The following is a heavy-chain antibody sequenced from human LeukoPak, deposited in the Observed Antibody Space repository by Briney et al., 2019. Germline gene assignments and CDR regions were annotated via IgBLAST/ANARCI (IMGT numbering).Heavy chain of an antibody. CDR2: INHSGST. Sequence: SETLSLTCAVYGGSFSGYYWSWIRQPPGKGLEWIGEINHSGSTNYNPSLKSRVTISVDTSKNQFSLKLSSVTAADTAVYYCARIAYHDILTGYSIDAFNIWGQGTMVTVSS. V-gene: IGHV4-34*01. CDR1: GGSFSGYY. CDR3: ARIAYHDILTGYSIDAFNI. J-gene: IGHJ3*02. D-gene: IGHD3-9*01.